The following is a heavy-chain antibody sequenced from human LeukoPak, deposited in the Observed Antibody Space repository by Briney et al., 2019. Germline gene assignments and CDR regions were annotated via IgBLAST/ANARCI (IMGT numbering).Heavy chain of an antibody. CDR1: GYTFTSSD. CDR2: MNPNSGNT. CDR3: ARAAATRGWFDP. Sequence: GASVKVSCKASGYTFTSSDINWVRQATGQGLEWMGWMNPNSGNTGYAQKFQGRVTITRNTSIGTAYMELSSLRSEDTAVYYCARAAATRGWFDPWGKGTLVTVS. D-gene: IGHD2-15*01. J-gene: IGHJ5*02. V-gene: IGHV1-8*03.